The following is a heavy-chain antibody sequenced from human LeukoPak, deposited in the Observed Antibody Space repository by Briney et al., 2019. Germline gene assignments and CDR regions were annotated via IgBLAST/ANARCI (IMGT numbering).Heavy chain of an antibody. J-gene: IGHJ3*02. CDR2: MNPNSGNT. CDR1: GYTFTSYG. Sequence: ASVKVSCKASGYTFTSYGISWVRQATGQGLEWMGWMNPNSGNTGYAQKFQGRVTMTEDTSTDTAYMELSSLRSEDTAVYYCVRSSYDAFDIWGQGTMVTVSS. CDR3: VRSSYDAFDI. V-gene: IGHV1-8*02.